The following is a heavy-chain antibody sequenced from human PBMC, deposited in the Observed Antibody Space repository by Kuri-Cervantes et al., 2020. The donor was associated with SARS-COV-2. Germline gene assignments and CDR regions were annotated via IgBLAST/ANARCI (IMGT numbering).Heavy chain of an antibody. D-gene: IGHD1-7*01. CDR2: ISYDGSNK. V-gene: IGHV3-30*03. Sequence: GGSLRLSCAASGFTFSSYGMHWVRQAPGKGLEWVAVISYDGSNKYYADSVKGRFTISRDNSKNTLYLQMNSLRSDDTAVYYCAATLELLPDDGFDVWGHGTLVTVSS. CDR3: AATLELLPDDGFDV. CDR1: GFTFSSYG. J-gene: IGHJ3*01.